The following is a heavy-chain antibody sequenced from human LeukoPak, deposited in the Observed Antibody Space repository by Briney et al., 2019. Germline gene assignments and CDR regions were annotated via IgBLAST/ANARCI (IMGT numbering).Heavy chain of an antibody. CDR1: GGSISSYY. Sequence: SETLSLTCTVSGGSISSYYWSWIRQPAGKGLEWIGRIYTSGSTNYNPSLKSRVTMSVDTSKNQFSLKLSSVTAADTAVYYCAKGTTLAVFFDYWGQGTLVTVSS. J-gene: IGHJ4*02. V-gene: IGHV4-4*07. CDR3: AKGTTLAVFFDY. D-gene: IGHD1-7*01. CDR2: IYTSGST.